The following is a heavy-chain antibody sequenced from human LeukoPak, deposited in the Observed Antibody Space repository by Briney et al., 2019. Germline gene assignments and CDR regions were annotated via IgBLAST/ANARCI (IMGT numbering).Heavy chain of an antibody. CDR3: TRDIGDFVSDF. Sequence: SETLSLTCTVSGGSIGSGYYWAWIRQPPGKGLEWIGSIHYGGTTHYNPSLQSRVTISADPSKNQFALDIRSVTAADTAVYYCTRDIGDFVSDFWGQATLVTVSS. V-gene: IGHV4-39*02. J-gene: IGHJ4*02. D-gene: IGHD2-21*02. CDR1: GGSIGSGYY. CDR2: IHYGGTT.